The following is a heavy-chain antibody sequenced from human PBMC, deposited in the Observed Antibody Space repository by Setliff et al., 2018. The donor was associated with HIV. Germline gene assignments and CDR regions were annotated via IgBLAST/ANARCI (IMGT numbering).Heavy chain of an antibody. V-gene: IGHV3-74*01. CDR2: INSDGSTT. D-gene: IGHD3-10*01. J-gene: IGHJ1*01. CDR1: GFTFSDYW. Sequence: VGSLRLSCAASGFTFSDYWMHWVRQVPGKGLVWVSRINSDGSTTNYADSVRGRFTISRDNAKNTLYLQMNSLRAEDAAVYYCARADPLGEQVWSLQFFQLWGQGTLVTVSS. CDR3: ARADPLGEQVWSLQFFQL.